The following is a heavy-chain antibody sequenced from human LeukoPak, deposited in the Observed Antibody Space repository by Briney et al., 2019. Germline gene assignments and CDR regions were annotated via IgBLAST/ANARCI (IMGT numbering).Heavy chain of an antibody. CDR2: ISSSTSTI. Sequence: GGSLRLSCAASGFTFINYGMNWVRQAPGKGLEWVSYISSSTSTIYYADSVKGRFTISRDNGKNSLYLQMDSLRVEDTAVYYCARDPYSGNYGAYYYYYMDVWGKGTTVTISS. CDR1: GFTFINYG. V-gene: IGHV3-48*01. CDR3: ARDPYSGNYGAYYYYYMDV. D-gene: IGHD1-26*01. J-gene: IGHJ6*03.